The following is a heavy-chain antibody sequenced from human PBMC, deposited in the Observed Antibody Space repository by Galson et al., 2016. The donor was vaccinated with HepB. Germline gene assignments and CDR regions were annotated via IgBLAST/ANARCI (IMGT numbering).Heavy chain of an antibody. CDR3: ASGISYFGSSNSLDF. J-gene: IGHJ4*02. Sequence: SLRLSCAASGLTFSDYYMSWIRQAPGKGLQWLSYISADSSTIHYADSVKGRFTISRDNARDSLYLQLSSLTVEDTAVYFCASGISYFGSSNSLDFWGQGTLVTVSS. CDR2: ISADSSTI. V-gene: IGHV3-11*04. D-gene: IGHD2/OR15-2a*01. CDR1: GLTFSDYY.